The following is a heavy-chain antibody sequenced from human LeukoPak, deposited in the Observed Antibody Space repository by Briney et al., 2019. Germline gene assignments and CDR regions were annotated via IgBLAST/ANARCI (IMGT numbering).Heavy chain of an antibody. V-gene: IGHV4-34*01. D-gene: IGHD5-24*01. Sequence: PSETLSLTCAVYGGSFSGYYWSWIRQPPGKGLEWIGEINHSGSTNYNPSLKSRVTISVDTSKNQFSLKLSSVTAADTAVYYCASGAQLRYLLYWGQGTLSPSPQ. CDR2: INHSGST. CDR1: GGSFSGYY. CDR3: ASGAQLRYLLY. J-gene: IGHJ4*02.